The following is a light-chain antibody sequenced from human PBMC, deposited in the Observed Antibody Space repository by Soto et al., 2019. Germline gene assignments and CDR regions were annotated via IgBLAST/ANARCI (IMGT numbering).Light chain of an antibody. CDR2: DAS. CDR1: QGINNW. Sequence: DIQMTHSSSSLSASVGDRVTITCRASQGINNWLAWFQQKPEKAPKSLIYDASSLQSGVPSRFSGSGSGTDFTLRIRRVEAGVVGFYYCMQVTHWPLTFGLGTRLEN. J-gene: IGKJ5*01. CDR3: MQVTHWPLT. V-gene: IGKV1D-16*01.